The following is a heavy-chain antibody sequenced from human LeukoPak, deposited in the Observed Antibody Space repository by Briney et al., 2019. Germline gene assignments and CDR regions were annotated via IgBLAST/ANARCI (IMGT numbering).Heavy chain of an antibody. CDR3: ARRKDYDFWSGYSYYYYYYMDV. J-gene: IGHJ6*03. V-gene: IGHV3-7*01. CDR2: IKQDGSEK. Sequence: GSLRLSCAASGFTFSSYWMSWVRQAPGKGLEWVANIKQDGSEKYYVDSEKGRFTISRDNAKNSLYLQMNSLRAEDTAVYYCARRKDYDFWSGYSYYYYYYMDVWGKGTTVTVSS. D-gene: IGHD3-3*01. CDR1: GFTFSSYW.